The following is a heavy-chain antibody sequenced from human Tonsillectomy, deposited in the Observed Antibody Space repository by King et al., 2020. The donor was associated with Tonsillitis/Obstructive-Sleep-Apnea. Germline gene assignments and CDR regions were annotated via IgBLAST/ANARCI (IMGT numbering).Heavy chain of an antibody. Sequence: VQLVESGGGLVQPGRSLRLSCAASGFTFDDYAMHWVRQAPGKGLEWVSGISWNSGSIGYADSVKGRFTISRDNANNSLYLQMNSLRAEDTALYYCAKDMGPYCSSTSCYPDAFDIWGQGTMVTVSS. D-gene: IGHD2-2*01. J-gene: IGHJ3*02. CDR2: ISWNSGSI. CDR1: GFTFDDYA. CDR3: AKDMGPYCSSTSCYPDAFDI. V-gene: IGHV3-9*01.